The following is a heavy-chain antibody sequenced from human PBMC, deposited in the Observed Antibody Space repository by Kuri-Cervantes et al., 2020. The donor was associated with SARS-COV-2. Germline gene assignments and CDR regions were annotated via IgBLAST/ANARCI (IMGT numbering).Heavy chain of an antibody. V-gene: IGHV1-8*03. CDR2: MNPNSGNT. D-gene: IGHD5-18*01. CDR3: ARDWAARVQLWQQNDAFDI. J-gene: IGHJ3*02. CDR1: GYTFTSYD. Sequence: SVKVSCKSSGYTFTSYDINWVRQATGQGLEWMGWMNPNSGNTGYAQKFQGRVTITRNTSISTAYMELSSLRSEDTAVYYCARDWAARVQLWQQNDAFDIWGQGTMVTVSS.